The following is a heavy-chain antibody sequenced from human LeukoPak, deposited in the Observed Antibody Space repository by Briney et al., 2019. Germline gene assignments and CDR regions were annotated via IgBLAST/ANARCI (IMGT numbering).Heavy chain of an antibody. Sequence: ASVKVSCKASGGTFSRYAISWVRQAPGQGLEWMGRIIPILGIANYARKFQGRVTITADKSTSTAYMELSSLRSEDTAVYYCARGNRFSQWLLEGWFDPWGQGTLVTVSS. V-gene: IGHV1-69*04. D-gene: IGHD3-22*01. J-gene: IGHJ5*02. CDR3: ARGNRFSQWLLEGWFDP. CDR2: IIPILGIA. CDR1: GGTFSRYA.